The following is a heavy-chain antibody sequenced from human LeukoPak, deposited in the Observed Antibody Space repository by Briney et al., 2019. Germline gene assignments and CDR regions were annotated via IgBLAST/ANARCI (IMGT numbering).Heavy chain of an antibody. CDR3: ARRLYIVRGAFDI. Sequence: GGSLRLSCEASGFTFTTYSMTWVRQAPGKGLEWVSIISSGSSAIFSADSVKGRFTISRDNSKNTVHLQMNNLRAEDTAMYFCARRLYIVRGAFDIWGQGTMVTVSS. J-gene: IGHJ3*02. CDR2: ISSGSSAI. CDR1: GFTFTTYS. D-gene: IGHD2/OR15-2a*01. V-gene: IGHV3-21*04.